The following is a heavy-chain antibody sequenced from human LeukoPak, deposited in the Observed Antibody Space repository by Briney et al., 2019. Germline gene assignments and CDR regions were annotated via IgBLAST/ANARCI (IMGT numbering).Heavy chain of an antibody. CDR2: IYYSGST. J-gene: IGHJ6*03. CDR1: GGSISSGDYY. Sequence: SQTLSLTCTVSGGSISSGDYYWSWIRQPPGKGLEWIGYIYYSGSTYYNPSLKSRVTISVDTSKNQFSLKLSSVTAADTAVYFCARDTRSTSSTMYYYYYYMDVWGKGTPVTVSS. D-gene: IGHD2-2*01. V-gene: IGHV4-30-4*08. CDR3: ARDTRSTSSTMYYYYYYMDV.